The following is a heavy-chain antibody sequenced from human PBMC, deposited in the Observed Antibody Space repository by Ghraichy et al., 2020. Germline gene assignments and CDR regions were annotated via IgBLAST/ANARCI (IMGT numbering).Heavy chain of an antibody. D-gene: IGHD1-26*01. V-gene: IGHV3-53*01. Sequence: GGSLRLSCAASGFTVSSNYMSWVRQAPGKGLEWVSVIYSGGSTYYADSVKGRFTISRDNSKNTLYLQMNSLRAEDTAVYYCARDRKYSEDFDYWGQGTLVTVSS. CDR3: ARDRKYSEDFDY. J-gene: IGHJ4*02. CDR2: IYSGGST. CDR1: GFTVSSNY.